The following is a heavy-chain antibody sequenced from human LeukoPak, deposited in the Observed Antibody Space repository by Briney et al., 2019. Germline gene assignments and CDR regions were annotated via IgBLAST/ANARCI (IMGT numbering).Heavy chain of an antibody. J-gene: IGHJ4*02. CDR1: GGSFSGYY. V-gene: IGHV4-34*01. Sequence: PSETLSLTCAVYGGSFSGYYWSWIRQPPGKGLEWIGEIYHSGSTNYNPSLKSRVTISVDKSKNQFSLKLSSATAADTAVYYCASKAWLLRYFDYWGQGTLVTVSS. D-gene: IGHD3-22*01. CDR3: ASKAWLLRYFDY. CDR2: IYHSGST.